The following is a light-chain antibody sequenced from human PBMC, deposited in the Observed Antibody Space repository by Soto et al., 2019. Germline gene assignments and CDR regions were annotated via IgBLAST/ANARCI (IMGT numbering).Light chain of an antibody. Sequence: EIVLTQSPGTLSLSPGERATLSCRASQSFHTNYLAWYQQRPGQAPRLLIYGASNRASGIPERFSGSGSGTDFTLIISSLEPEDFAIYYCQQRNEWPLTFGGGTKVEIK. CDR3: QQRNEWPLT. CDR1: QSFHTNY. CDR2: GAS. J-gene: IGKJ4*01. V-gene: IGKV3D-20*02.